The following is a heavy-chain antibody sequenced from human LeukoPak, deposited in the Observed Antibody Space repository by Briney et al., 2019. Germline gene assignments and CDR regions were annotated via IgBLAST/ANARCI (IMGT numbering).Heavy chain of an antibody. CDR1: GGSISSYY. D-gene: IGHD2-2*01. V-gene: IGHV4-59*01. Sequence: SETLSLTCTVSGGSISSYYWSWIRQPPGKGLEGIGYIYYSGSTNYNPSLESRVTISVDTSKNQFSLKLSSVTAADTAVYYCARDSTFTYCSSTSCYGYGMDVWGKGTTVTVSS. CDR2: IYYSGST. CDR3: ARDSTFTYCSSTSCYGYGMDV. J-gene: IGHJ6*04.